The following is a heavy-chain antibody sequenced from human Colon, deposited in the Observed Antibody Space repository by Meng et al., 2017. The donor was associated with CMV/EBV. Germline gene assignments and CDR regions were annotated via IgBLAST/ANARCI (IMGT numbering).Heavy chain of an antibody. J-gene: IGHJ4*02. D-gene: IGHD4-23*01. CDR1: GFSFNTFG. CDR2: IRYDGSEQ. V-gene: IGHV3-30*02. Sequence: GESLKISCAASGFSFNTFGMQWVRQAPGKGLEWVASIRYDGSEQYYADAVEGRFTISRDNSKNTVDLHMNSLRPDDTALYYCAKDRYGGHSKVFDSWGQGALVTVSS. CDR3: AKDRYGGHSKVFDS.